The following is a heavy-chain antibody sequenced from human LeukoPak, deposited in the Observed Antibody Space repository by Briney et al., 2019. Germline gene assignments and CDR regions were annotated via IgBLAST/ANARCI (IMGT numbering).Heavy chain of an antibody. V-gene: IGHV4-34*01. Sequence: SETLSLTCAVYGGSFSGYYWSWIRQPPVKVLEWIGEINHSGSTNYNPSLKSRVTISVDTSKNQFSLKLSSVTAADTAVYYCARATVTTTWGRVDYWGQGTLVTVSS. CDR3: ARATVTTTWGRVDY. J-gene: IGHJ4*02. D-gene: IGHD4-17*01. CDR2: INHSGST. CDR1: GGSFSGYY.